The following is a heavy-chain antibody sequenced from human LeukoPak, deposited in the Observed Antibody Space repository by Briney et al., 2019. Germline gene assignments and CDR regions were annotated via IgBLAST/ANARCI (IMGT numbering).Heavy chain of an antibody. CDR1: GGSISSGGYY. Sequence: PSETLSLTCTVSGGSISSGGYYWSWIRQHPGKGLEWIGYIYYSGSTYYNPSLKSRVTISVDTSKNQFSLKLSSVTAADTAVCYCARTRTVVPAASTNWFDPWGQGTLVTVSS. CDR3: ARTRTVVPAASTNWFDP. V-gene: IGHV4-31*03. D-gene: IGHD2-2*01. CDR2: IYYSGST. J-gene: IGHJ5*02.